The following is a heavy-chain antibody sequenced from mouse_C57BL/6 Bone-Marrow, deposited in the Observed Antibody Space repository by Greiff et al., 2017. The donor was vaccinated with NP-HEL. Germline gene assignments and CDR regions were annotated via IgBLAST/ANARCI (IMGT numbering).Heavy chain of an antibody. CDR2: IDPANGNT. CDR1: GFNIKNTY. V-gene: IGHV14-3*01. D-gene: IGHD1-1*01. J-gene: IGHJ1*03. CDR3: ARDYGSSRYFDV. Sequence: DVKLVESVAELVRPGASVKLSCTASGFNIKNTYMHWVKQRPEQGLEWIGRIDPANGNTKYAPKFQGKATITADTSSNTAYLQLSSLTSEDTAIYYCARDYGSSRYFDVWGTGTTVTVSS.